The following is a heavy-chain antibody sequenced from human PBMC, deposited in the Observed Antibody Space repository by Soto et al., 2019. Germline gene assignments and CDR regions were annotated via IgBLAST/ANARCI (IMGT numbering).Heavy chain of an antibody. CDR1: GYTFTSXX. D-gene: IGHD3-16*02. CDR3: ARGVMITFGGVIDPYFDY. Sequence: SGAEVKKPXASVXVSCKASGYTFTSXXISWVRQAXXXGLEWMGWISAYNGNTNYAQKLQGRVTMTTDTSTSTAYMELRSLRSDDTAVYYCARGVMITFGGVIDPYFDYWGQGTLVTVSS. J-gene: IGHJ4*02. V-gene: IGHV1-18*01. CDR2: ISAYNGNT.